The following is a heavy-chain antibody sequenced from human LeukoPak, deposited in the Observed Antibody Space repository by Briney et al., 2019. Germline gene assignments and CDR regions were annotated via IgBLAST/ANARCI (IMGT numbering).Heavy chain of an antibody. Sequence: PSETLSLTCTVSGGSISSYYWSWIRQPPGKGLEWIGYIYYSGSTSYNPSLKSRVTISVDTSKNHFSLKLSSVTAADTAVYYCARGRPDGSGSYYKFDPWGQGTLVTVSS. J-gene: IGHJ5*02. CDR3: ARGRPDGSGSYYKFDP. CDR2: IYYSGST. CDR1: GGSISSYY. D-gene: IGHD3-10*01. V-gene: IGHV4-59*08.